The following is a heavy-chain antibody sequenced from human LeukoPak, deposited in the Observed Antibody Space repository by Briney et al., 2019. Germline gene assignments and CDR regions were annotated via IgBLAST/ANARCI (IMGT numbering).Heavy chain of an antibody. V-gene: IGHV3-23*01. CDR2: IGGSGGNT. D-gene: IGHD1-26*01. J-gene: IGHJ4*02. Sequence: PGGSLRLSCAASGFTFNAYAMSWVRQAPGKGLEWVASIGGSGGNTYYAESVKGPFTTSRNNTKNTLYLQMISLKVDETTIYYCARDRSDYTNAFDYWGLGTLVTVSS. CDR3: ARDRSDYTNAFDY. CDR1: GFTFNAYA.